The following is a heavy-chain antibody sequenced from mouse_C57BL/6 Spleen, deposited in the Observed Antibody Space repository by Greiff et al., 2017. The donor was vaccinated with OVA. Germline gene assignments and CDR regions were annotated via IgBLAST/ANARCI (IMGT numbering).Heavy chain of an antibody. Sequence: VQLQQSGPELVKPGASVKIPCKASGYTFTDYNMDWVKQSHGKSLEWIGDINPNNGGTIYNQKFKGKATLTVDKSSSTAYMELRSLTSEDTAVYYCARSPYYYGSSDWYFDVWGTGTTVTVSS. CDR2: INPNNGGT. CDR3: ARSPYYYGSSDWYFDV. CDR1: GYTFTDYN. V-gene: IGHV1-18*01. J-gene: IGHJ1*03. D-gene: IGHD1-1*01.